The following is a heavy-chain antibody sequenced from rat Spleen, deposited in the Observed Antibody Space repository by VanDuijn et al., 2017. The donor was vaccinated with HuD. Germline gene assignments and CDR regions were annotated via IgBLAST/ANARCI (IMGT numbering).Heavy chain of an antibody. CDR1: GFTFNNYW. D-gene: IGHD1-12*02. Sequence: EVQLVESGGGLVQPGRSLKLSCVASGFTFNNYWMTWIRQAPGKGLEWVPSITNTGRSTYYPDSVRGRFAITRDTAEKTLYLQMSSLRSEDTATYYCTRQGSTMMVVITAFDYWGQGVMVTVSS. V-gene: IGHV5-31*01. CDR3: TRQGSTMMVVITAFDY. J-gene: IGHJ2*01. CDR2: ITNTGRST.